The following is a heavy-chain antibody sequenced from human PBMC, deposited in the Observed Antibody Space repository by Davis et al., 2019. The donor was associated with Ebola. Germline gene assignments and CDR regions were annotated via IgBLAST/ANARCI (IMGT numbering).Heavy chain of an antibody. CDR2: IKEDGSVK. D-gene: IGHD6-19*01. V-gene: IGHV3-7*03. CDR3: VRDGWDSLFDY. J-gene: IGHJ4*02. Sequence: GESLKISCEASGFIMSKYWMAWGRQAAGKGPAWVAHIKEDGSVKDYVDSVKGRFTISRDNAKNSLYLQMNSLRVEDTAVYYCVRDGWDSLFDYWGQGTMVTVSS. CDR1: GFIMSKYW.